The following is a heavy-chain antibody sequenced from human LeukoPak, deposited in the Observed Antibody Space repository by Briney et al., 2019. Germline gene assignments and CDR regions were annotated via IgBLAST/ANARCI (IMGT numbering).Heavy chain of an antibody. V-gene: IGHV3-64*01. CDR2: ISSYGGST. J-gene: IGHJ4*02. CDR3: ARISRSHDYDY. CDR1: GFNLSSYS. Sequence: GGSLRLSCAASGFNLSSYSMHWVRQAPGKGLECVSAISSYGGSTYYANSVKDRFTISRDNSKNTVYLQMGSLRTEDMAVYYCARISRSHDYDYWGQGTLVTVSS. D-gene: IGHD6-6*01.